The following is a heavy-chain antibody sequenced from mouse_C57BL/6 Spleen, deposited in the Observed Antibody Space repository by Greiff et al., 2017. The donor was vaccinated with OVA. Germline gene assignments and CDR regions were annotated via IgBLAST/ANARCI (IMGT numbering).Heavy chain of an antibody. CDR1: GYTFTSYG. CDR3: ARSDTTVVAPYYFDY. J-gene: IGHJ2*01. V-gene: IGHV1-81*01. D-gene: IGHD1-1*01. CDR2: IYPRSGNT. Sequence: VKLQESGAELARPGASVKLSCKASGYTFTSYGISWVKQRTGQGLEWIGEIYPRSGNTYYNEKFKGKATLTADKSSSTAYMELRSLTSEDSAVYFCARSDTTVVAPYYFDYWGQGTTLTVSS.